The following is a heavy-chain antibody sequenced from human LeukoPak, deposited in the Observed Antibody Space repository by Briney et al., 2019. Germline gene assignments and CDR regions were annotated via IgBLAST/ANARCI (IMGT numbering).Heavy chain of an antibody. CDR3: ARARGLGGVLRAVTTDDAFDI. CDR1: GFTFSSYS. J-gene: IGHJ3*02. D-gene: IGHD4-17*01. Sequence: PGGSLRLSCAASGFTFSSYSMNWVRQAPGKGLEWVSSISSSSSYIYYADSVKGRFTISRDNAKNSLYLQMNSLRAEDTAVYYCARARGLGGVLRAVTTDDAFDIWSQGTMVTVSS. CDR2: ISSSSSYI. V-gene: IGHV3-21*01.